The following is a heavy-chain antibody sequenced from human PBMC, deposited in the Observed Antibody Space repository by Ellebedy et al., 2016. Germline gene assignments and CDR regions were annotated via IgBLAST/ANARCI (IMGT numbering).Heavy chain of an antibody. D-gene: IGHD3-10*01. CDR1: GFTFSDYY. CDR2: ISSSGSTI. CDR3: ASRHGSGSPLIFDY. V-gene: IGHV3-11*01. Sequence: GESLKISXAASGFTFSDYYMSWIRQAPGKGLEWVSYISSSGSTIYYADSVKGRFTISRDNAKNSLYLQMNSLRAEDTAVYYCASRHGSGSPLIFDYWGQGTLVTVSS. J-gene: IGHJ4*02.